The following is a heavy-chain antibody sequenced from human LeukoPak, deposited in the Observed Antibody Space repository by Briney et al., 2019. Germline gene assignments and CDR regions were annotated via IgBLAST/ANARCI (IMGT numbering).Heavy chain of an antibody. V-gene: IGHV4-59*01. D-gene: IGHD4-17*01. J-gene: IGHJ4*02. CDR2: IYYSGST. Sequence: PSETLSLTCTVSGGSISSYYWSWIRQPPGKGLEWIGYIYYSGSTNYNPSPKSRVTISVDTSKNQFSLKLSSVTAADTAVYYCARGDYGDYEYYFDYWGQGTLVTVSS. CDR3: ARGDYGDYEYYFDY. CDR1: GGSISSYY.